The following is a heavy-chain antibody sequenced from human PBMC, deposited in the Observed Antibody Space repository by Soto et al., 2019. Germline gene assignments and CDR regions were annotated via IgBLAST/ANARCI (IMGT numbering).Heavy chain of an antibody. CDR1: GYTFVDYY. V-gene: IGHV1-2*02. Sequence: ASVKVSCKASGYTFVDYYMHWVRQAPGQGFEWMGRISPRSGGTNYAQKFQGRVTMTWDTSLNTAYMELSSLISEDTAVYYCARPPGYISDWYYFDLWGQGTLVTVSS. CDR3: ARPPGYISDWYYFDL. D-gene: IGHD3-9*01. J-gene: IGHJ4*02. CDR2: ISPRSGGT.